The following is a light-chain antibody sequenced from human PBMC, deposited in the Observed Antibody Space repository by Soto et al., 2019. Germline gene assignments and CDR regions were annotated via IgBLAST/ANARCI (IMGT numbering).Light chain of an antibody. CDR1: SGPVFTSSY. Sequence: VVNQEPSFSVSPGGTVTLTCGLSSGPVFTSSYPNWYQQTPGQAPRTLIFNTNTRSSGVPDRFSGSILGDKAALTITGAQADDDSYYYCLLYLGGGIWVFGGGTKLTVL. CDR3: LLYLGGGIWV. V-gene: IGLV8-61*01. J-gene: IGLJ3*02. CDR2: NTN.